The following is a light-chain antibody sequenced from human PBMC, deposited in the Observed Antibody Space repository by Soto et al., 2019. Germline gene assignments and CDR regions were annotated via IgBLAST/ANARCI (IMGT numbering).Light chain of an antibody. V-gene: IGKV3-15*01. CDR3: QQYNNWPPWT. Sequence: EIVMTQSPATLSVSPGEGATLSCRASQSVSSSLAWYQHKPGQAPRLLIFGASTRATGIPARFSGSGSGTEFTLTISSLQSEDFAVYYCQQYNNWPPWTFGQGTKVEIK. CDR2: GAS. J-gene: IGKJ1*01. CDR1: QSVSSS.